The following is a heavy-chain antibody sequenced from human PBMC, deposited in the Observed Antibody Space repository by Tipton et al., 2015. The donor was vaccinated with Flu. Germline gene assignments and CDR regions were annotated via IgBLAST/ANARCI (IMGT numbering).Heavy chain of an antibody. D-gene: IGHD1-26*01. CDR2: ISTSGST. V-gene: IGHV4-4*07. CDR1: GGSISSSY. J-gene: IGHJ1*01. Sequence: PGLVKPSETLSLTCTVSGGSISSSYWSWIRQPAGKGLEWIGRISTSGSTNYNASLESRVTMSRDTSKNHFSLRLSSATAADTALYYCARYGTYDGSRYFQHWGQGTLVTVSS. CDR3: ARYGTYDGSRYFQH.